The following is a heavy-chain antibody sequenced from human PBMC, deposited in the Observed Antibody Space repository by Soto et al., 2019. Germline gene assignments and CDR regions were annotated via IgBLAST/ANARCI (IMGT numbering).Heavy chain of an antibody. CDR3: AKAHHWGLMTTLFDY. CDR2: ISGSGGST. J-gene: IGHJ4*02. CDR1: GFTFSSYA. Sequence: PGGSLRLSCAASGFTFSSYAMSWVRQAPGKGLEWVSGISGSGGSTYYADSVKGRFTISRDNSKNTLYLQMNSLRAEDTAVYYCAKAHHWGLMTTLFDYWGQGTLVTVSS. V-gene: IGHV3-23*01. D-gene: IGHD3-16*01.